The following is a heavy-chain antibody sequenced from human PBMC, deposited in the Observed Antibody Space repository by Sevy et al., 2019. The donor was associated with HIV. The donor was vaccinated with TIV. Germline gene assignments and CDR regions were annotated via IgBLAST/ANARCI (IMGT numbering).Heavy chain of an antibody. CDR2: IRNDGSTK. D-gene: IGHD4-17*01. CDR1: GFIFKSYG. Sequence: GGSLRLSCAASGFIFKSYGMHWVRQAPGKGLEWVTFIRNDGSTKYYADSVGGRFTASRDNPKNTLYLQMNSLRPEDTAVYYCVKGPHPAVTTSYALDVWGQGTTVTVSS. V-gene: IGHV3-30*02. CDR3: VKGPHPAVTTSYALDV. J-gene: IGHJ6*02.